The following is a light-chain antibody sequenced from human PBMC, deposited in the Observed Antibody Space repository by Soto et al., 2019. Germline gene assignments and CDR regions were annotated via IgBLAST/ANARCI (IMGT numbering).Light chain of an antibody. Sequence: DIQMTQSPASLSASVGDRVTITCRASQSISSWLAWYQKKPGKAPKLLIYDACSLESGVPSRFSGSGSGTEFTLTISSLQPDDFATYCCQQYNSYSWTFGQGTKVDIK. V-gene: IGKV1-5*01. CDR3: QQYNSYSWT. CDR1: QSISSW. J-gene: IGKJ1*01. CDR2: DAC.